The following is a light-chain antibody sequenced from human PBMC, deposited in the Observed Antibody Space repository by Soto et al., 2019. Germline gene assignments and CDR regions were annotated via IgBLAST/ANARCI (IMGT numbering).Light chain of an antibody. J-gene: IGLJ2*01. V-gene: IGLV2-8*01. CDR1: SSDIGDYNF. CDR3: SSYGGNHNVV. CDR2: EVN. Sequence: QSALTQPPSASGSPGQSVTISCTGTSSDIGDYNFVSWYQQHPGNVPKLIIYEVNKRPSGVPDRFSGSKSGNTASLTVSGLQAEDEADYHCSSYGGNHNVVFGGGTKLTVL.